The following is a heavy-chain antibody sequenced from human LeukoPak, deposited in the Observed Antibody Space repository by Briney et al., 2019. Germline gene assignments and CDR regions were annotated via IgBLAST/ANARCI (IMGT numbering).Heavy chain of an antibody. Sequence: GASVKVSCKASVYTFTSYYMHWVRQAPGQGLEWMGIINPSGGSTSYAQKFQGRVTMTRDTSTSTVYMELSSLRSEDTAVYYCARDPREYYYYMDVWGKGTTVTVSS. D-gene: IGHD5-24*01. CDR3: ARDPREYYYYMDV. CDR2: INPSGGST. V-gene: IGHV1-46*01. CDR1: VYTFTSYY. J-gene: IGHJ6*03.